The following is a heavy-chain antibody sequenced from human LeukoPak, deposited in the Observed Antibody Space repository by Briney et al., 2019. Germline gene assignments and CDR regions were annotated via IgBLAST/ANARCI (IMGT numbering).Heavy chain of an antibody. V-gene: IGHV4-59*01. CDR1: GGSISSYY. CDR2: IYYSGST. J-gene: IGHJ3*02. Sequence: SETLSLTCTVSGGSISSYYWSWIRQPPGKGLEWIGYIYYSGSTNYNPSLKSRVTISVDTSKNQFSLKLSSVTAADTAVYYCARDHGLWFGDHGAFDIWGQGTMVTVSS. D-gene: IGHD3-10*01. CDR3: ARDHGLWFGDHGAFDI.